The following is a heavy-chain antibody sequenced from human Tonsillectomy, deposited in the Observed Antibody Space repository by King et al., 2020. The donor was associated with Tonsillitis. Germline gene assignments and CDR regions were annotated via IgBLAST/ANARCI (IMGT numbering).Heavy chain of an antibody. CDR1: GVSVSGGSYY. Sequence: QLQESGPGLVKPSETLSLTCTVSGVSVSGGSYYWDWIRQPPGKGLQWIGYIFYTGSTNYNPSLKSLSTISEDTAKNQFSLKLSSVTAADTAVYYCARAPSITIFGVVNWFDPWGQGTLVTVSS. J-gene: IGHJ5*02. V-gene: IGHV4-61*01. CDR3: ARAPSITIFGVVNWFDP. CDR2: IFYTGST. D-gene: IGHD3-3*01.